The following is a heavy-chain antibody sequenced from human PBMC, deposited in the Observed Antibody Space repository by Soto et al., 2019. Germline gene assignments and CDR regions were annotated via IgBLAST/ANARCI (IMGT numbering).Heavy chain of an antibody. J-gene: IGHJ6*02. CDR1: GGSFIDDY. V-gene: IGHV4-34*01. CDR2: VRHSGFT. Sequence: SQSLSLTGDIYGGSFIDDYWSWMRQNPGKGLYWLGKVRHSGFTTYNPSLRSRVTLSADTSKNQFSLRLTSVTAADTAVYYCARERVVLIRASVRVWDEYQYYGLDVWGQGTTVSVSS. CDR3: ARERVVLIRASVRVWDEYQYYGLDV. D-gene: IGHD3-16*01.